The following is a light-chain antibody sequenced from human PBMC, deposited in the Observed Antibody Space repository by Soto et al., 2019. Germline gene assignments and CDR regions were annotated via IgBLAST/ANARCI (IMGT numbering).Light chain of an antibody. Sequence: DIQMTQSPSSLSASVGDRVTITCRASQSISSYLNWYQQKPGKAPNLLIYAASSLQSGVPSRLSGSGSGTDFTLTISSLQPEDFATYYCQQNYRTPITFGQGTRLEIK. CDR2: AAS. J-gene: IGKJ5*01. CDR3: QQNYRTPIT. V-gene: IGKV1-39*01. CDR1: QSISSY.